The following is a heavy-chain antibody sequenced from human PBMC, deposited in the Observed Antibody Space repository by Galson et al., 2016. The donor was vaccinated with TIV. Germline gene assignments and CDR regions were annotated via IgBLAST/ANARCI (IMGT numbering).Heavy chain of an antibody. CDR2: IIAIFGTT. D-gene: IGHD3-16*01. CDR3: AREVAHVDSVILNADAFDI. Sequence: SVKVSCKVSGGIFRSHAISWVRQAPGQGLEWMGGIIAIFGTTDYAQKFQGGFTITADESTSTVYMELSSLRSEDTAVYYCAREVAHVDSVILNADAFDIWGQGTKVTVSS. V-gene: IGHV1-69*13. J-gene: IGHJ3*02. CDR1: GGIFRSHA.